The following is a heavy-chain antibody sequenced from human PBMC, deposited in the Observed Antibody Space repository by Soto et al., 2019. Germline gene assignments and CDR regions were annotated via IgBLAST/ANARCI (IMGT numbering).Heavy chain of an antibody. CDR3: ARAKVATDVNYYYYGMDV. V-gene: IGHV1-69*13. Sequence: SVKVSCKASGGTFSSYAISWVRQAPGQGLEWMRGIIPIFGTANYAQKFQGRVTITADESTSTAYMELSSLRSEDTAVYYCARAKVATDVNYYYYGMDVWGQGTTVT. CDR2: IIPIFGTA. D-gene: IGHD5-12*01. J-gene: IGHJ6*02. CDR1: GGTFSSYA.